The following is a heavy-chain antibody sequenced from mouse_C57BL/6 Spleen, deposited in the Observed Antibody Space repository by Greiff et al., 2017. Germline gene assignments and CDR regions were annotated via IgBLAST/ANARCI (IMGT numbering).Heavy chain of an antibody. Sequence: EVQLVESGGGLVKPGGSLKLSCAASGFTFSSYAMSWVRQTPETRLEWVATISDGGSYTYYPDNVKGRFTISRDNAKNNLYLQMSHLKSEDTAMYYCARDNWDGAMDYWGQGTSVTVSS. CDR2: ISDGGSYT. D-gene: IGHD4-1*01. V-gene: IGHV5-4*01. J-gene: IGHJ4*01. CDR3: ARDNWDGAMDY. CDR1: GFTFSSYA.